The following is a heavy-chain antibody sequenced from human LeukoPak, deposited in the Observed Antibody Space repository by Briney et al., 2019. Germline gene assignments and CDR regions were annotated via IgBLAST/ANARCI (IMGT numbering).Heavy chain of an antibody. V-gene: IGHV3-73*01. Sequence: GGAPKLSCAASGFTFSGSAMHWVRPASGKGRGWVGRIRNKPNIYATAYAPSVNGRFTISRDDSKNTAYLQKNSLKTEDTAVYYCTQKITMIPVDAFDMWGQGTMVTVSS. CDR3: TQKITMIPVDAFDM. D-gene: IGHD3-22*01. CDR1: GFTFSGSA. J-gene: IGHJ3*02. CDR2: IRNKPNIYAT.